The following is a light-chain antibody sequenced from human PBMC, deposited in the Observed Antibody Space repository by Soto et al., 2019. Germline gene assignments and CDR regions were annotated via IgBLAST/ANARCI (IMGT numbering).Light chain of an antibody. CDR3: QQYNNWPLYT. V-gene: IGKV3-15*01. CDR2: GAS. J-gene: IGKJ2*01. CDR1: QSVSSN. Sequence: EIVMTQSPATLSVSPGEGATLSCRASQSVSSNLAWYQQIPGQAPRLLIYGASTRATGIPARFSGSGSGTEFTLPISSLQSEDFAVYYCQQYNNWPLYTFGQGTKLEIK.